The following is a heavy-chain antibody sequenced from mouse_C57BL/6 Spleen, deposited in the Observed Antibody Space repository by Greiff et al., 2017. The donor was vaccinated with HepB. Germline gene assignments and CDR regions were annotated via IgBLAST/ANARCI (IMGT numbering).Heavy chain of an antibody. J-gene: IGHJ3*01. CDR2: INPSNGGT. V-gene: IGHV1-53*01. Sequence: QVQLQQPGTELVKPGASVKLSCKASGYTFTSYGMHWVQQRPGQGLEWIGNINPSNGGTNYNEKLKSKATLTEDKSSSPTYMQLSSLTSEDSAVYYCARWDQPDYWGQGTLVTVSA. CDR3: ARWDQPDY. D-gene: IGHD4-1*01. CDR1: GYTFTSYG.